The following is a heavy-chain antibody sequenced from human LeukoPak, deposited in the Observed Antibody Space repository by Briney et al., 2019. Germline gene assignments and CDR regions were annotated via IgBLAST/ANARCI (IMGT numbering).Heavy chain of an antibody. Sequence: GGSLRLSWAASGFTVSSNYMSWVRRAPGKGLEWVSVIYSGGSTYYADSVKGRFTISRDNSKNTLYLQMNSLRAEDTAVYYCAREGVDTAMVPYFDYWGQGTLVTVSS. D-gene: IGHD5-18*01. V-gene: IGHV3-66*01. CDR1: GFTVSSNY. CDR2: IYSGGST. J-gene: IGHJ4*02. CDR3: AREGVDTAMVPYFDY.